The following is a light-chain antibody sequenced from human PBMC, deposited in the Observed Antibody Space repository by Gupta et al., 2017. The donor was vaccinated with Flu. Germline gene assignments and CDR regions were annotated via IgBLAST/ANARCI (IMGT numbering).Light chain of an antibody. CDR3: VLHVGSGMGV. Sequence: QTVATQEPSFSVSPGGTVTLTCGLSSGSASSTNTPSWYQQTPGPAPRTLLYSTNTRSSGVPDRFSGSNVGNKAALTITGAQADDESDEDCVLHVGSGMGVFGGGTKLTVL. J-gene: IGLJ3*02. CDR1: SGSASSTNT. V-gene: IGLV8-61*01. CDR2: STN.